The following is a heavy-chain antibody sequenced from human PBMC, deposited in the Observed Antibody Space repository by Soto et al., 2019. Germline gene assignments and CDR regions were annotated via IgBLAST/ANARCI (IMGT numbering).Heavy chain of an antibody. Sequence: LRLSCAASGFTFSNYNINWVRQAPGKGLEWVSSISSGSTYIYYADSVKGRFTISRDNAKNSVYLQMSSLRAEDTAVYYCARVDQEYSSGWYFDYCGHGTLVTVSS. D-gene: IGHD6-19*01. CDR2: ISSGSTYI. CDR3: ARVDQEYSSGWYFDY. CDR1: GFTFSNYN. V-gene: IGHV3-21*01. J-gene: IGHJ4*01.